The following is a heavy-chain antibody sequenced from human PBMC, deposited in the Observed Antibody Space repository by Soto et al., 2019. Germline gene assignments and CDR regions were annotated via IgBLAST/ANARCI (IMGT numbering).Heavy chain of an antibody. CDR3: ARVWGVDAFDI. CDR2: INAGNGNT. CDR1: GYTFTSYA. Sequence: ASVKVSCKASGYTFTSYAMHWVRQAPGQRLEWMGWINAGNGNTKYSQKFQGRVTITRDTSASTAYMELSSLRSEDTAAYYCARVWGVDAFDIWGQGTMVTVSS. V-gene: IGHV1-3*01. D-gene: IGHD2-8*01. J-gene: IGHJ3*02.